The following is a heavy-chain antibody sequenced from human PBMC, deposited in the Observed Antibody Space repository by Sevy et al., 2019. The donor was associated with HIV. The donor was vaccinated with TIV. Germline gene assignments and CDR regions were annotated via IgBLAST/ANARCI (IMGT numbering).Heavy chain of an antibody. CDR2: TSSDGTTT. Sequence: GGSLRLSCAATGFMFKFYSMHWVRQAPGKGLEWVAVTSSDGTTTHYTDSVRGRFTVSRDNIKNILYLQMNTLRRDDTAVYYCARDRKAAFSGYPGVVYFHFGMDVWGQGTTVTVSS. J-gene: IGHJ6*02. CDR3: ARDRKAAFSGYPGVVYFHFGMDV. D-gene: IGHD5-12*01. CDR1: GFMFKFYS. V-gene: IGHV3-30*04.